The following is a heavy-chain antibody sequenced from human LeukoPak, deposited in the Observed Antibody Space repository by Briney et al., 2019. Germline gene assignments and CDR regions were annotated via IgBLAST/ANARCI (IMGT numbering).Heavy chain of an antibody. CDR2: IYYSGST. CDR1: VGSISSSSYY. CDR3: ARGPYKYDGSGAFDI. V-gene: IGHV4-39*07. Sequence: SETLSLTCTVSVGSISSSSYYWGWIRQPPGKGLEWIGSIYYSGSTYYNPSLKSRVTISVDTSKNQFSLKLTSVTAADTAVYYCARGPYKYDGSGAFDIWGQGTMVTVSS. J-gene: IGHJ3*02. D-gene: IGHD3-22*01.